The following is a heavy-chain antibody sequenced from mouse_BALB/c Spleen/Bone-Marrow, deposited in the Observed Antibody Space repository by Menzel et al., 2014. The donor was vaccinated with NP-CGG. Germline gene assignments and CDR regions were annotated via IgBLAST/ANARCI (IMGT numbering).Heavy chain of an antibody. V-gene: IGHV14-3*02. CDR2: IDPANGNT. Sequence: DVHLVESGAELVKPGASVKLSCTASGFNIKDTYMHWVKRRPEQGLEWIGRIDPANGNTKYDPKFQGKATITADTSSNTAYLQLSSLTSEDTAVYYCARYSYGSRGYYFDYWGQGTTLTVSS. CDR1: GFNIKDTY. D-gene: IGHD1-1*01. CDR3: ARYSYGSRGYYFDY. J-gene: IGHJ2*01.